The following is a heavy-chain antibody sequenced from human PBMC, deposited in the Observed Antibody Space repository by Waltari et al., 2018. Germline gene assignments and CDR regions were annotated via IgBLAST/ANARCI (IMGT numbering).Heavy chain of an antibody. CDR2: INHSGST. J-gene: IGHJ3*02. Sequence: QVQLQQWGAGLLKPSETLSLTCAVYGGSFSGYYWSWIRQPPGKGLEWIGEINHSGSTNYNPSVKSRVTISVDTSKNQFSMKLSSVTAADTAVYYCARGYGSGSYYKRRGAFDIWGQGTMVTVSS. D-gene: IGHD3-10*01. V-gene: IGHV4-34*01. CDR3: ARGYGSGSYYKRRGAFDI. CDR1: GGSFSGYY.